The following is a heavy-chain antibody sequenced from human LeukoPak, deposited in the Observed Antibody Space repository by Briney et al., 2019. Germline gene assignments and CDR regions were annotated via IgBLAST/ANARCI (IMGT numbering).Heavy chain of an antibody. J-gene: IGHJ6*02. CDR3: ARNLGLGLRWKYYYYGMDV. V-gene: IGHV1-46*01. Sequence: ASVKVSCKASGYTFTSYYMHWVRQAPGQGLGWMGIINPSGGSTSYAQKFQGRVTMTRDTSTSTVYMELSSLRSEDTAVYYCARNLGLGLRWKYYYYGMDVWGQGTTVTVSS. CDR1: GYTFTSYY. D-gene: IGHD4-23*01. CDR2: INPSGGST.